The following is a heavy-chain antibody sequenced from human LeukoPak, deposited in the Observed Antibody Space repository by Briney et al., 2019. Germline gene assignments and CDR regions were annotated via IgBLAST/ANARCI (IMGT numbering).Heavy chain of an antibody. CDR2: ITGSSSNI. V-gene: IGHV3-48*01. D-gene: IGHD3-22*01. Sequence: GGSLRLSCAASGFTLSDYSMNWVRQAPGKGLEWVSYITGSSSNIFYADSVKGRFTISRDNAKNSLYLQMSSLRADDTAIYYCARDRGRYESSGYPYFDYWGQGALVTVSS. J-gene: IGHJ4*02. CDR3: ARDRGRYESSGYPYFDY. CDR1: GFTLSDYS.